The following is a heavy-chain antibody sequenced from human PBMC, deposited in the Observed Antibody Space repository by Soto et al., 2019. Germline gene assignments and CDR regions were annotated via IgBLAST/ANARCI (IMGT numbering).Heavy chain of an antibody. D-gene: IGHD2-15*01. CDR1: GGSISSSNW. CDR3: ARGASGYCSGGSCPRADGMDV. V-gene: IGHV4-4*02. Sequence: SETLSLTCAVSGGSISSSNWWSWVRQPPGKGLEWIGEIYHSGSTNYNPSLKSRVTISVDTSKNQFSLKLSSVTAADTAVYYCARGASGYCSGGSCPRADGMDVWGQGTTVTVSS. J-gene: IGHJ6*02. CDR2: IYHSGST.